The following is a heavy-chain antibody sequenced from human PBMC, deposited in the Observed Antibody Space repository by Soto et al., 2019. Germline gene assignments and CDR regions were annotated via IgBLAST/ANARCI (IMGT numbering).Heavy chain of an antibody. CDR3: ARATRGGYCSSTSCYDYYYYGMDV. CDR2: IYHSGST. J-gene: IGHJ6*02. CDR1: GGSISSGGYS. D-gene: IGHD2-2*01. V-gene: IGHV4-30-2*01. Sequence: SETLSLTCAVSGGSISSGGYSWSWIRQPPGKGLEWIGYIYHSGSTYYNPSLKSRVTISVDRSKNQFSLKLSSVTAADTAVYYCARATRGGYCSSTSCYDYYYYGMDVWGQGTTVTVSS.